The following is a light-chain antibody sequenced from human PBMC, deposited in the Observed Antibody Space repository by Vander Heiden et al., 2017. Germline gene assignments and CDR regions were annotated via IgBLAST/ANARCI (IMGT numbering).Light chain of an antibody. J-gene: IGKJ1*01. CDR3: QQYNSYSP. V-gene: IGKV1-5*03. CDR1: QSISSW. CDR2: KAS. Sequence: DIQMTRSPSTLSASVGDRVTIPCRASQSISSWLAWYQQKPGKAPKLLIYKASSLESGVPSRFSGSGSGTEFTLTISSLQPDDFATYCCQQYNSYSPFGQGTKVEIK.